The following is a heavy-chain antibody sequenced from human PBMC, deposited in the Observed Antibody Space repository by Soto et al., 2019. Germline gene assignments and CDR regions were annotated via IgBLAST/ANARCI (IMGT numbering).Heavy chain of an antibody. D-gene: IGHD4-17*01. CDR3: ATPTYGDVYYFDY. Sequence: VASVKVSCKVSAYTLTELSMHWVRQAPGKGLEWMGGFDPEDGETIYAQKFQGRVTMTEDTSTDTAYMELSSLRSEDTAVYYCATPTYGDVYYFDYWGQGTLVTSPQ. CDR2: FDPEDGET. V-gene: IGHV1-24*01. CDR1: AYTLTELS. J-gene: IGHJ4*02.